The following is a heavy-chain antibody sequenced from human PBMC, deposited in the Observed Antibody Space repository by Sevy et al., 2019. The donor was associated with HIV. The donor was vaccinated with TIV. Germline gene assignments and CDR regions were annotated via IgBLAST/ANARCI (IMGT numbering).Heavy chain of an antibody. D-gene: IGHD3-3*01. CDR3: TTGATIFGVAQYYFDY. V-gene: IGHV3-15*01. Sequence: GGSLRLSCAASGFTFSNAWMSWVRQAPGKGLEWVGRIKSKTDGGTTDYAAPVKGRFTISRDDSKNTLYLKMNSLKTEDTAVYYCTTGATIFGVAQYYFDYWGQGTLVTVSS. CDR2: IKSKTDGGTT. J-gene: IGHJ4*02. CDR1: GFTFSNAW.